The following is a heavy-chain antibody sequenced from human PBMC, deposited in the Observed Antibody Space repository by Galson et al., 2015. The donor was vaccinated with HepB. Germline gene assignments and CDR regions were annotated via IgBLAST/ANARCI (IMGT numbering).Heavy chain of an antibody. Sequence: SETLSLTCDVSGGPITGYYWTWIRQSPGKGLEYIAYMYHTLNTEYNPSPNSRVTISVDTSRNQFSLKLSSVTAADTAVYYCARDYSSSWYGYFQHWGQGTLVTVSS. D-gene: IGHD6-13*01. J-gene: IGHJ1*01. V-gene: IGHV4-59*08. CDR3: ARDYSSSWYGYFQH. CDR1: GGPITGYY. CDR2: MYHTLNT.